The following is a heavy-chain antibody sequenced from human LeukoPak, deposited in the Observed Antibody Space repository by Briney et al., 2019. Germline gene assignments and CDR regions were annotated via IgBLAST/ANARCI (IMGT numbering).Heavy chain of an antibody. CDR1: GDSISSSSYY. CDR3: ARLLSLRCSD. V-gene: IGHV4-39*01. CDR2: IYYSEST. J-gene: IGHJ4*02. Sequence: TSETLSLTCTVSGDSISSSSYYWGWIRQPPGKGLEWIGSIYYSESTHYNPSLKSRVSISGDTSKNQFSLKLSSVTAADTAMYYCARLLSLRCSDWGQGTLVTVSS. D-gene: IGHD3-16*01.